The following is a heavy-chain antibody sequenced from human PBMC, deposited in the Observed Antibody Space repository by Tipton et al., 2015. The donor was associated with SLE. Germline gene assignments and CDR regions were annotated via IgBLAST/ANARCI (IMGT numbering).Heavy chain of an antibody. CDR1: GGSISSGGYY. CDR3: ASVQPALGAFGI. J-gene: IGHJ3*02. CDR2: IYYSGST. Sequence: TLSLTCTVSGGSISSGGYYWSWIRQPPGKGLEWIGYIYYSGSTNYNPSLKSRVTISVDTSKNQFSLKLSSVTAAATAVYYCASVQPALGAFGIWGQGTMVTVSS. V-gene: IGHV4-61*08. D-gene: IGHD1-14*01.